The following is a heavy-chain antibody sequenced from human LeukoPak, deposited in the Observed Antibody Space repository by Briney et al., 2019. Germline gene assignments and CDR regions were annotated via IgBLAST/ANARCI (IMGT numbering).Heavy chain of an antibody. CDR3: ASLFLCYGCSSSSDSFNI. Sequence: GGSLSLSCAASGFTFSRYWMHWVRPAPGKGLVWVSRINSDGSSTTYADSVKGRFTISRDNAKNTLYLQMNSLRAEDTAVYYCASLFLCYGCSSSSDSFNIWGQGTMVTVSS. D-gene: IGHD6-6*01. CDR2: INSDGSST. CDR1: GFTFSRYW. J-gene: IGHJ3*02. V-gene: IGHV3-74*01.